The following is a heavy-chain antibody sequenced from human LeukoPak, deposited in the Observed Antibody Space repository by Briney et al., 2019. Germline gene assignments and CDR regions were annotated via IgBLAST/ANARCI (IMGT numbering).Heavy chain of an antibody. CDR2: ISSSGSTI. V-gene: IGHV3-48*03. J-gene: IGHJ6*03. Sequence: GGSLRLSCAASGFTFSSYEMNWVRQAPGKGLEWVSYISSSGSTIYYADSVKGRFTISRDNAKNSLYLQMNSLRAEDTAVYYCARVDSGYYYDRWVYYYYYMDVWGKETTVTISS. D-gene: IGHD3-22*01. CDR3: ARVDSGYYYDRWVYYYYYMDV. CDR1: GFTFSSYE.